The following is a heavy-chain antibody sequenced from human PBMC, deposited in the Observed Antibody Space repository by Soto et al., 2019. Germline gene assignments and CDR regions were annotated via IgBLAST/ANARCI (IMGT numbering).Heavy chain of an antibody. CDR2: INSDGSST. D-gene: IGHD3-3*01. Sequence: PGGSLRLSCAASGFTFSSYWMHWVRQAPGKGLVWVSRINSDGSSTSYADSVKGRFTISRDNARNTLYLQMNSLRVEDTAVYYCVHSYGYYTVARAFDIWGQGTMVTVSS. J-gene: IGHJ3*02. CDR3: VHSYGYYTVARAFDI. V-gene: IGHV3-74*01. CDR1: GFTFSSYW.